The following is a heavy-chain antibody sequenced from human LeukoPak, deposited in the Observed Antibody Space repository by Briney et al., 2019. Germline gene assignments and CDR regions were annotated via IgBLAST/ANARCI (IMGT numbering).Heavy chain of an antibody. CDR2: IYTSGST. D-gene: IGHD2-2*03. CDR3: ARDLFGYCSSTSCLGDAFDI. CDR1: GGSISSYY. V-gene: IGHV4-4*07. J-gene: IGHJ3*02. Sequence: PSETLSLTCTVSGGSISSYYWSWIRQPAGKGLEWIGRIYTSGSTNYNPSLKSRVTMSVDTSKNQFSLKLSSVTAADTAVYYCARDLFGYCSSTSCLGDAFDIWGQGTMVTVSS.